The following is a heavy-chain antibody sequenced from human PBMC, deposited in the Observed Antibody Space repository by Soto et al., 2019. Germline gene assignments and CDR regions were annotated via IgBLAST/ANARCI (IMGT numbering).Heavy chain of an antibody. Sequence: QVQLQESGPGLVKPSQTLSLTCTVSGGSISSGDYYWSWIRQPPGKGLEWIGYIYYSGSTYYNPSPKKRITISVDTSKNQFSLKLSSVTAADTAVYYCARYCSSTSCYARYYYYYGMDVWGQGTTVTVSS. CDR1: GGSISSGDYY. CDR3: ARYCSSTSCYARYYYYYGMDV. D-gene: IGHD2-2*01. J-gene: IGHJ6*02. V-gene: IGHV4-30-4*01. CDR2: IYYSGST.